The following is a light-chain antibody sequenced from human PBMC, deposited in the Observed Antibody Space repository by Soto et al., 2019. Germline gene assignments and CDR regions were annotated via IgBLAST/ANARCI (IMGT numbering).Light chain of an antibody. CDR3: QQYYSRRT. CDR2: DAS. J-gene: IGKJ1*01. V-gene: IGKV1-5*01. CDR1: QDINNW. Sequence: DIQMTQSLSTLSASVGDRVTITCRASQDINNWLAWYQQKPGNAPKFLIYDASTLESGVPSRFSGGGSGTEFTLTISSLQPDDSATYYCQQYYSRRTFGQGTKVDIK.